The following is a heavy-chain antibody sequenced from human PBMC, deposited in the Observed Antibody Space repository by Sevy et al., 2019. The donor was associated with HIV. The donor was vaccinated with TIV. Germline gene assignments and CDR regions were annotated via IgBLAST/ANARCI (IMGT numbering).Heavy chain of an antibody. D-gene: IGHD2-2*01. J-gene: IGHJ4*02. CDR1: GFTFSGSA. Sequence: GGSLRLSCAASGFTFSGSALHWVRQASGKGLEWVGRIRMKANSYATAYAASVKGRFTISRDNSKNTLYLQMNSLRAEDTAVYYCARELVVVPAALFDYWGQGTLVTVSS. CDR3: ARELVVVPAALFDY. V-gene: IGHV3-73*01. CDR2: IRMKANSYAT.